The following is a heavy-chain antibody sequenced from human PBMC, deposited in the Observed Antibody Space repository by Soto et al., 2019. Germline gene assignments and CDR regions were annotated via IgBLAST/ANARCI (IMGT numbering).Heavy chain of an antibody. D-gene: IGHD2-15*01. CDR2: INSDGSST. J-gene: IGHJ4*02. Sequence: GGSLRLSCAASGFTFSSYWMHWVRQAPGKGLVWVSRINSDGSSTSYADSVKGRLTNARDNAKNTLYLQMNSLRAEDTAVYYCASPALGYCSGGNCYPNYWGQGTLVTVSS. V-gene: IGHV3-74*01. CDR1: GFTFSSYW. CDR3: ASPALGYCSGGNCYPNY.